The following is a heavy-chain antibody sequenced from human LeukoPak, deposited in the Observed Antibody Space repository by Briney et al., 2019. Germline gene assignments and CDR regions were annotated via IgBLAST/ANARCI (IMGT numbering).Heavy chain of an antibody. V-gene: IGHV3-23*01. CDR1: GFTFSSYG. J-gene: IGHJ3*02. CDR2: ISGSGANT. D-gene: IGHD3-16*01. Sequence: GGSLRLSCAASGFTFSSYGMSWVRQAPGKGLEWVSSISGSGANTYYADSVKGRFTISRDNSKNTLYLQMNSLRAEDTAVYYCAKDLSSWGPSSDPFDIWGQGTMVTVSS. CDR3: AKDLSSWGPSSDPFDI.